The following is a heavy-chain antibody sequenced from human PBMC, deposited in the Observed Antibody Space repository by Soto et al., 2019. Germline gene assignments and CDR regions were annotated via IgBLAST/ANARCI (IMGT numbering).Heavy chain of an antibody. CDR2: IQSGGPT. V-gene: IGHV3-66*01. Sequence: EVHLVESGGGLVQPGGSLRLCCAASGFTVSSKYMSWVRQAPGKGLEWVSLIQSGGPTSYADSVKGRFTISRDTSENTVHLQMDSLRAEDTAVYYGARDDVLCDGGRGYGVPLDVWGNGTTVTVSS. D-gene: IGHD2-15*01. J-gene: IGHJ6*03. CDR1: GFTVSSKY. CDR3: ARDDVLCDGGRGYGVPLDV.